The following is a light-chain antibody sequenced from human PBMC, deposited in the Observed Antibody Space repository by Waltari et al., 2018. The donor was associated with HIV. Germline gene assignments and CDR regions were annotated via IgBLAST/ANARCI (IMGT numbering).Light chain of an antibody. CDR3: ASWDASLNGWV. V-gene: IGLV1-44*01. CDR1: TSNIGIKT. Sequence: QSVVTQPPSVSGTPGQTVTISCSGSTSNIGIKTVNWYQHLPGTAPKRLIYVNYQRPSGVPDRFSASKSGTSASLAISGLQSEDEADYYCASWDASLNGWVFGGGTKLTVL. J-gene: IGLJ3*02. CDR2: VNY.